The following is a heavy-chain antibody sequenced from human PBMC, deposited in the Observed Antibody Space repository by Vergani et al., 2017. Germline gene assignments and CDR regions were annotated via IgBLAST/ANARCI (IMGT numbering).Heavy chain of an antibody. D-gene: IGHD2-2*01. V-gene: IGHV4-31*03. Sequence: QVQLQESGPGLVKPSQTLSLTCTVSGGSISSGGYYWSWIRQHPGKGLEWIGYIYYSGSTYYNPSLKSRVTISVDTSKNQFSLKLSSVTAADTAVYYCARSGRIVVVPAAIHVWGKGTTVTVSS. CDR2: IYYSGST. CDR1: GGSISSGGYY. J-gene: IGHJ6*04. CDR3: ARSGRIVVVPAAIHV.